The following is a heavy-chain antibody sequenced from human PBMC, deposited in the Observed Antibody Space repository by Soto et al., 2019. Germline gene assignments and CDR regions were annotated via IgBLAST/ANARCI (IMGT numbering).Heavy chain of an antibody. CDR1: GFTFSSYA. Sequence: GGSRLSCSAAGFTFSSYAMHWGRQAPGKGLEYVSAISSNGGSTYYADSVKGRFTISRDNSKNTLYLQMSSLRAEDTAVYYCVKEGQYSSSWYDYYYYYGMDVWGQGTTVTVSS. D-gene: IGHD6-13*01. V-gene: IGHV3-64D*08. CDR2: ISSNGGST. CDR3: VKEGQYSSSWYDYYYYYGMDV. J-gene: IGHJ6*02.